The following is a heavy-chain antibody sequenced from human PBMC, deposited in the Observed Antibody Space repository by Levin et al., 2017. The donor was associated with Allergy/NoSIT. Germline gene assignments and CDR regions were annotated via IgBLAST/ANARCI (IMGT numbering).Heavy chain of an antibody. CDR2: REEGGKR. Sequence: TLSLTCSVSGGSITSSEFYWIWIRQPPGTGLEGRGEREEGGKRKEKGELKSRLTIAIDTSKNHLSLNLISVTAADTAVYYCARRYYFDRRGYYGFDAWGQGTLVTVSS. D-gene: IGHD3-22*01. J-gene: IGHJ5*02. CDR3: ARRYYFDRRGYYGFDA. CDR1: GGSITSSEFY. V-gene: IGHV4-30-4*01.